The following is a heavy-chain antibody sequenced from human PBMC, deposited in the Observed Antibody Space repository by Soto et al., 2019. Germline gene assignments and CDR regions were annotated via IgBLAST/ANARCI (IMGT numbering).Heavy chain of an antibody. V-gene: IGHV3-48*02. CDR1: GFTFSSYS. D-gene: IGHD3-10*01. Sequence: GGSLRLSCAASGFTFSSYSMNWVRQAPGKGLEWVSYISSSSSTIYYADSVKGRFTISRDNAKNSLYLQMNSLRDEDTAVYYCARDRMYGSGSYLDYWGQGTLVTVSS. J-gene: IGHJ4*02. CDR2: ISSSSSTI. CDR3: ARDRMYGSGSYLDY.